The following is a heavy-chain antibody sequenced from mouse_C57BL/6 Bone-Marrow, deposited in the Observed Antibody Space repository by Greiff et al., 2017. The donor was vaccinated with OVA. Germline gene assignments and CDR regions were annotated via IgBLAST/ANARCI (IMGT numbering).Heavy chain of an antibody. D-gene: IGHD2-1*01. CDR1: GFTFSSYA. J-gene: IGHJ1*03. CDR3: ANDPSTIWYRYFDV. CDR2: LSDGGSYT. V-gene: IGHV5-4*01. Sequence: EVQRVESGGGLVKPGGSLKLSCAASGFTFSSYAMSWVRQTPEKRLEWVATLSDGGSYTYYPDNVKGRFTISRDNAKNTLYLQMSHLKSEATAMYYCANDPSTIWYRYFDVWGTGTTVTVSS.